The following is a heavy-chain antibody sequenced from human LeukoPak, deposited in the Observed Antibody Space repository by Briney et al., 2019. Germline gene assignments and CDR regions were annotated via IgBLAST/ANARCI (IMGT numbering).Heavy chain of an antibody. V-gene: IGHV1-8*02. Sequence: ASVKVSCKASGYTFRSYCISWVPQATGQGLEWMGCIKPNSGSPDYAQQFQGRVTITRDTSTTTAYMALSSLRSEDTAVYFWSRGTYSYDSSGAFDIWGQGTMVTVSS. CDR2: IKPNSGSP. J-gene: IGHJ3*02. CDR1: GYTFRSYC. CDR3: SRGTYSYDSSGAFDI. D-gene: IGHD3-22*01.